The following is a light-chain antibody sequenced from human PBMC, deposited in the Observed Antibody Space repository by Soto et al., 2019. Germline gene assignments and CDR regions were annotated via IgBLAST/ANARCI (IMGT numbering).Light chain of an antibody. CDR2: QDT. V-gene: IGLV3-1*01. CDR3: QAWDSSALWV. CDR1: ELGDKY. J-gene: IGLJ3*02. Sequence: SYELTQPPSVSVSPGQTASITCSGDELGDKYVCWYQQKPGQSPVVVVYQDTKRPSGIPERFSGSNSGNTATLIISGTQAMDEADYYCQAWDSSALWVFGGGTKVTVL.